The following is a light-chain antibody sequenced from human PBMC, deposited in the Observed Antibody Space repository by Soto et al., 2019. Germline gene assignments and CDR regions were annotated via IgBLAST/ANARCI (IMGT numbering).Light chain of an antibody. V-gene: IGLV2-8*01. Sequence: QSALTQPPSASGSPGQSVTISCTGTSSDVGRYNYVSWYQQNPGKAPKLLIYEVTKRPSGVPDRFSGSKSGNTASLTVSGLQAEDEGDYYCAAWDDSLSGLVVFGGGTQLTVL. CDR1: SSDVGRYNY. CDR2: EVT. CDR3: AAWDDSLSGLVV. J-gene: IGLJ2*01.